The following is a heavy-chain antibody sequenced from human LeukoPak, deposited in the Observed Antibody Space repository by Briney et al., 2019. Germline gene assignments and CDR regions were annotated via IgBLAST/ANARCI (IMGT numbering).Heavy chain of an antibody. CDR3: ARSSTRGGYFDY. D-gene: IGHD6-13*01. V-gene: IGHV4-59*06. Sequence: SETLALTCTVSGGSISSYYWSWIRQPPGKGLEWIGYIYYSGSTYCNPSLKSRVTISVDTSKNQFSLKLSSVTAADTAVYYCARSSTRGGYFDYWGQGTLVTVSS. CDR2: IYYSGST. J-gene: IGHJ4*02. CDR1: GGSISSYY.